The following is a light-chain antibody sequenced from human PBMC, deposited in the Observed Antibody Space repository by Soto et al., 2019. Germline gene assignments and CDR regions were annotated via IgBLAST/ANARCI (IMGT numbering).Light chain of an antibody. V-gene: IGKV1-5*01. CDR3: QQYYSYPPT. CDR2: DAS. CDR1: QSISSW. Sequence: DIQMTQSPSTLSASVGDRVTITCRASQSISSWLAWYQQKPGKAPKLLIYDASSLESGVPSRFSGSGSGTDFTLTISCLQSEDFATYYCQQYYSYPPTFGQGTRLET. J-gene: IGKJ5*01.